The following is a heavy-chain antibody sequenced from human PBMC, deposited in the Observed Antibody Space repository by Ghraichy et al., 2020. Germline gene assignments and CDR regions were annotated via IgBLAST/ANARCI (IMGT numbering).Heavy chain of an antibody. CDR3: TRGRGVTTDRCWFDP. Sequence: VKVSCKASGYTFTGYYMHWVRQAPGQGLEWMGWINPNSGGTSYAQKFEGRITMARDTSVSTAYMELTRLRSDDTAVYYCTRGRGVTTDRCWFDPWGQGTLVTVSS. V-gene: IGHV1-2*02. D-gene: IGHD4-11*01. CDR2: INPNSGGT. CDR1: GYTFTGYY. J-gene: IGHJ5*02.